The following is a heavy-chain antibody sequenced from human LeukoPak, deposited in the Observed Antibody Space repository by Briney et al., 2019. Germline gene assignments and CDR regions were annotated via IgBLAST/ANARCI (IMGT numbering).Heavy chain of an antibody. D-gene: IGHD5-24*01. CDR3: ARVRQLAERSFQH. V-gene: IGHV1-8*02. J-gene: IGHJ1*01. CDR2: MNPNSGNT. CDR1: GYTFTSYG. Sequence: GASVKVSCKASGYTFTSYGISWVRQATGQGLEWMGWMNPNSGNTGYAQKFQGRVTMTRNTSISTAYMELSSLRSEDTAVYYCARVRQLAERSFQHWGQGTLVTVSS.